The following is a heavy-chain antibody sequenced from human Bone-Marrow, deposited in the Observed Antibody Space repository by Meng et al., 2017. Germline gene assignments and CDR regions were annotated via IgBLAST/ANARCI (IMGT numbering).Heavy chain of an antibody. V-gene: IGHV3-66*01. CDR3: ARVAVPYWYFDL. CDR1: GFTVSSNY. D-gene: IGHD6-19*01. Sequence: EVQLVESGGGLVQPGGSLRLSCAASGFTVSSNYMNWVRQAPGKGLEWVSLIYSGGDTNYADSVKGRFTISRDNSKITVYLQMNSLRAQDTAVYYCARVAVPYWYFDLWGRGTLVTVSS. CDR2: IYSGGDT. J-gene: IGHJ2*01.